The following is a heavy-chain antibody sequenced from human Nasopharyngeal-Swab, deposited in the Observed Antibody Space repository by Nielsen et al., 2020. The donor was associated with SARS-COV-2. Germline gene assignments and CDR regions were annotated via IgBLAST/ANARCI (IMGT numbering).Heavy chain of an antibody. J-gene: IGHJ2*01. CDR2: VSGSGGYT. CDR3: AKGGGYSSGWIWNFDL. D-gene: IGHD6-19*01. Sequence: GESLKISCAASGFSFSSYALTWVRQAPGKGLEWVSAVSGSGGYTEYPDSVKGRFTISRDNSKNTLYLQMNSLRAEDTAIYYCAKGGGYSSGWIWNFDLWGRGTLVTVST. CDR1: GFSFSSYA. V-gene: IGHV3-23*01.